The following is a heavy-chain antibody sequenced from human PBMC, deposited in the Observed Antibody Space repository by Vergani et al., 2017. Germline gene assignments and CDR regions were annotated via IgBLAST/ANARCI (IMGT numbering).Heavy chain of an antibody. D-gene: IGHD5-24*01. CDR3: ARDLGEGDGYNLFDY. Sequence: QVQLVQSGAEVKKPGASVKVSCKASGYTFTSYYMHWVRQAPGQGLEWMGIINPSGGSTSYAQKFQGRVTMTRDTSTSTVYMELSSLRSEDTAVYYCARDLGEGDGYNLFDYWGQGTLVTVSS. CDR2: INPSGGST. J-gene: IGHJ4*02. V-gene: IGHV1-46*01. CDR1: GYTFTSYY.